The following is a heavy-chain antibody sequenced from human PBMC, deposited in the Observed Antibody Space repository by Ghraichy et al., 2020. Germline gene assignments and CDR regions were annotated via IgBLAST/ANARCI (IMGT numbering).Heavy chain of an antibody. CDR1: GLISSTYW. D-gene: IGHD3-10*01. V-gene: IGHV3-7*03. CDR2: INQDGREK. J-gene: IGHJ3*02. CDR3: SSGDTFDI. Sequence: GGSLRLSCAASGLISSTYWMTWVRQAPGKGLEWVANINQDGREKYYVASVKGRFTISRDNAKNSLYLQMNGLRAEDTAVYYCSSGDTFDIWGQGTMVAVSS.